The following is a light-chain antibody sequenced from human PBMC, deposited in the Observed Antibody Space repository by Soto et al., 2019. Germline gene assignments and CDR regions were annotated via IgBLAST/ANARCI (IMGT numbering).Light chain of an antibody. V-gene: IGKV3-15*01. CDR2: DSS. J-gene: IGKJ5*01. Sequence: IEMTQSPATLSVSPRERATLSCRASQSVSSHVVWYQQKPGQAPRLLISDSSTRATGIPARFSGSGSGTEFTLTISSLQSDDSAIYYCQQFGDWPSFGQGTRLEIK. CDR1: QSVSSH. CDR3: QQFGDWPS.